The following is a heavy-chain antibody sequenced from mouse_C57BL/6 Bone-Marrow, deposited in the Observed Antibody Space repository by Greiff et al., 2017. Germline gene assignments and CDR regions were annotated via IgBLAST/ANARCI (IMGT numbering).Heavy chain of an antibody. D-gene: IGHD2-2*01. CDR3: TQIYYGYDVFAY. Sequence: QVQLQQSGAELVRPGASVTLSCKASGYTFTDYAMHWVKQTPVHGLEWIGAIDPETGGTAYNQKFKGKAILTADKSSSTAYMELRSLTSEDSAVYYCTQIYYGYDVFAYWGQGTLVTVSA. CDR1: GYTFTDYA. J-gene: IGHJ3*01. V-gene: IGHV1-15*01. CDR2: IDPETGGT.